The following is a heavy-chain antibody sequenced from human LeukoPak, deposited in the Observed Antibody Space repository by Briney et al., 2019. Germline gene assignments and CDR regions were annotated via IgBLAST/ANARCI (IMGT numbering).Heavy chain of an antibody. V-gene: IGHV4-59*01. J-gene: IGHJ4*02. CDR2: IYYSGST. CDR3: ARAPTRDSSARYNFDY. Sequence: SETLSLTCTVSGGSISSYYWSWIRQPPGKGLEWIGNIYYSGSTNYNPSLKSRVTISVDTSKNQFSLKLSSVTAADTAVYYCARAPTRDSSARYNFDYWGQGTLVTVSS. D-gene: IGHD3-22*01. CDR1: GGSISSYY.